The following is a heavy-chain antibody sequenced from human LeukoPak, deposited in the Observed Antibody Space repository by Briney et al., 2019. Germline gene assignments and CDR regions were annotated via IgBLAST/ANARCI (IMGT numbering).Heavy chain of an antibody. CDR2: INPNSGGT. Sequence: ASVKVSCKASGYTFTGYYMHWVRQAPGQGLEWMGRINPNSGGTNYAQKFQGRVTMTRDTSISTAYMELSRLRSDDTAVYYCASEGARNYYDFWIGYYTSRSYYYYGMDVWGQGTTVTVSS. CDR1: GYTFTGYY. D-gene: IGHD3-3*01. J-gene: IGHJ6*02. V-gene: IGHV1-2*06. CDR3: ASEGARNYYDFWIGYYTSRSYYYYGMDV.